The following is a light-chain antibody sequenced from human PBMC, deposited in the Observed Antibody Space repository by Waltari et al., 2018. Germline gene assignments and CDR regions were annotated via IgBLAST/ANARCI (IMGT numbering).Light chain of an antibody. CDR3: QQYDNLPLT. CDR2: DAS. J-gene: IGKJ4*01. V-gene: IGKV1-33*01. CDR1: QDISNY. Sequence: DIQMTQSPSSLYAPVGDRVTITCQASQDISNYLNWYQQKPGKAPKLLIYDASNLETGVPSRFSGSGSGTDFTFTISSLQPEDIATYYCQQYDNLPLTFGGGTKVEIK.